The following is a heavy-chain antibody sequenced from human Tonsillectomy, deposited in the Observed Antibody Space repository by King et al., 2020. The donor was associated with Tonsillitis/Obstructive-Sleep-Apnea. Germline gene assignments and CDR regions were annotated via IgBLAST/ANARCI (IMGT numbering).Heavy chain of an antibody. CDR1: GGSFSGYY. D-gene: IGHD3-3*01. CDR2: TDHSGST. J-gene: IGHJ3*02. Sequence: VQLQQWGARLLKPSETLSLTCAVYGGSFSGYYWSWIRQPPGKGLEWIGETDHSGSTNYNPSLKSRVTISADRSKTQFSLNLSSVTAADTAVYYCAREITTGGFDIWGQGTMVTVSS. CDR3: AREITTGGFDI. V-gene: IGHV4-34*01.